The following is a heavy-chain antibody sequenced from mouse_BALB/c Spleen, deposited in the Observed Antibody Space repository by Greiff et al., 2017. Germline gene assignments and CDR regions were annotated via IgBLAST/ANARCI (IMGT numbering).Heavy chain of an antibody. Sequence: EAGGGLVQPKGSLKLSCAASGFTFNTYAMNWVRQAPGKGLEWVARIRSKSNNYATYYADSVKDRFTISRDDSQSMLYLQMNNLKTEDTAMYYCVRTGFYAMDYWGQGTSVTVSS. CDR1: GFTFNTYA. CDR3: VRTGFYAMDY. J-gene: IGHJ4*01. CDR2: IRSKSNNYAT. D-gene: IGHD4-1*01. V-gene: IGHV10-1*02.